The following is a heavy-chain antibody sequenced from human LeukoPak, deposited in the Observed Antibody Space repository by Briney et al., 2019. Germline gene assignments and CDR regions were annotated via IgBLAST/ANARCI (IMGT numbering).Heavy chain of an antibody. CDR1: GYTFTGYY. Sequence: ASVKVSCKASGYTFTGYYMHWVRQAPGQGLEWMGWINPNNGNTNYAQKLQGRVTMTTDTSTSTAHMELRSLRSDDTAVYYCARDLGDWNDGGYWGQGTLVTVSS. D-gene: IGHD1-1*01. V-gene: IGHV1-18*04. CDR3: ARDLGDWNDGGY. J-gene: IGHJ4*02. CDR2: INPNNGNT.